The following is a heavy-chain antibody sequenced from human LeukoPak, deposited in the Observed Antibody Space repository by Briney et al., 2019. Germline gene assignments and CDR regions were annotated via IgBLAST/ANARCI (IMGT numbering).Heavy chain of an antibody. Sequence: GASVRVSCKTSGYRFSDYYMHWVRQAPGQGLEGMGWVNSNTGGTHYAQKFEGRVTMTRDTSISTAYMELSRLNFDDTAVYYCARGHCSGGSCYHFESWGQGTLVTVSS. J-gene: IGHJ4*02. V-gene: IGHV1-2*02. CDR1: GYRFSDYY. CDR3: ARGHCSGGSCYHFES. CDR2: VNSNTGGT. D-gene: IGHD2-15*01.